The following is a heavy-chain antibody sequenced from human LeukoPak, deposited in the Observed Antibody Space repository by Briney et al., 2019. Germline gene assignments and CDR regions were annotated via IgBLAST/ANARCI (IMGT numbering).Heavy chain of an antibody. V-gene: IGHV3-23*01. D-gene: IGHD3-10*01. CDR3: AKDFYRGSGSYYNMGAAVPSGAFDI. Sequence: PGGPLRLSCAASGFTFSSYGMSWVRQAPGKGLEWVSVISGSGGNTYYADSVKGRFTISRDNSKNTLYLQMNSLRAEDTAVYYCAKDFYRGSGSYYNMGAAVPSGAFDIWGQGTMVTVSS. J-gene: IGHJ3*02. CDR2: ISGSGGNT. CDR1: GFTFSSYG.